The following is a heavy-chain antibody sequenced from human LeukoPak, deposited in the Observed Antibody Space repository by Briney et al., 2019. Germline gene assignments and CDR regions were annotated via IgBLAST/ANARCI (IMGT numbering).Heavy chain of an antibody. V-gene: IGHV1-69*13. J-gene: IGHJ5*02. D-gene: IGHD3-16*01. Sequence: GASVKVSCKASGGTFSSYAISWVRQAPGQGLEWMGGIIPIFGTANYAQKFQGRVTITADESTSTAYMELSSLRSEDTAVYYCAKDRRLRLGEFLGRKETNWFDPWGQGTLVTVSS. CDR2: IIPIFGTA. CDR1: GGTFSSYA. CDR3: AKDRRLRLGEFLGRKETNWFDP.